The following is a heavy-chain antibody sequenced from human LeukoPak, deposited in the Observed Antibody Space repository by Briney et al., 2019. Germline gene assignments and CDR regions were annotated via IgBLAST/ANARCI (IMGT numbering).Heavy chain of an antibody. J-gene: IGHJ4*02. CDR1: DFTFSFYW. D-gene: IGHD6-13*01. CDR3: AKGGRAAAGTYFDY. CDR2: ILPDGSEK. V-gene: IGHV3-7*03. Sequence: GGSLRLSCAASDFTFSFYWMTWVRQAPGEGLEWVANILPDGSEKYYLDSVKGRFTISRDNPTNSLYLQINSLRAEDAAVYYCAKGGRAAAGTYFDYWGQGTLVTVSS.